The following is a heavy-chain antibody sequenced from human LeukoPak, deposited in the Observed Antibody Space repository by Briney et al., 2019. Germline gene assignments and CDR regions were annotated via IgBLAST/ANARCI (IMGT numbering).Heavy chain of an antibody. CDR3: ARGGSGWYQSFDY. Sequence: ASVKVSCKASGYTFTGYYMHWVRQAPGQGLEWMGWINPNSGGTNYAQKFQGRVTMTRDTSISTAYMELGRLRSDDTAVYYCARGGSGWYQSFDYWGQGTLVTVSS. CDR2: INPNSGGT. J-gene: IGHJ4*02. CDR1: GYTFTGYY. V-gene: IGHV1-2*02. D-gene: IGHD6-19*01.